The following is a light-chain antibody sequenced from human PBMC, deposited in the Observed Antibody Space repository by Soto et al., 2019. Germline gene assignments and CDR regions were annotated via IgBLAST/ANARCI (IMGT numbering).Light chain of an antibody. CDR1: QSVSSSS. CDR3: QQYGHSLWT. Sequence: EIVLTQSPGTLSLSPGERATLSCRASQSVSSSSLAWYQQKPGQAPRLLIYGASSRATGIPDRFSGSGSGTDFTLTISRLEPEDYAVYYCQQYGHSLWTFGQGTKVDI. V-gene: IGKV3-20*01. J-gene: IGKJ1*01. CDR2: GAS.